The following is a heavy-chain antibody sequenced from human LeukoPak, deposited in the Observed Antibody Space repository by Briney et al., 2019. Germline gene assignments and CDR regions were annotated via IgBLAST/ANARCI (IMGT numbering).Heavy chain of an antibody. CDR2: IYSGGST. J-gene: IGHJ4*02. D-gene: IGHD6-19*01. CDR3: ARHRRQWLVRATIWGPDFDY. Sequence: GGSLRLSCAASGFTVSSNYMSWVRQAPGKGLEWVSVIYSGGSTYYADSVKGRFTISRDNSKNTLYLQMNSLRAEDTAVYYCARHRRQWLVRATIWGPDFDYWGQGTLVTVSS. V-gene: IGHV3-66*04. CDR1: GFTVSSNY.